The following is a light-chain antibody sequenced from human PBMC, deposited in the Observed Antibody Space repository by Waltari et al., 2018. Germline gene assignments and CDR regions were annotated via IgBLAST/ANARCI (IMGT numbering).Light chain of an antibody. Sequence: DIQMTQSPSTLSASVGDRVTITYRASQSISTWLAWYQQKPGKAPKLLIYKASTLESGVPSTFSSSGSGTEFTVIISSLQPDDFATYCCQQYNNFPCTFGQGTKLDIK. CDR1: QSISTW. CDR2: KAS. CDR3: QQYNNFPCT. V-gene: IGKV1-5*03. J-gene: IGKJ2*02.